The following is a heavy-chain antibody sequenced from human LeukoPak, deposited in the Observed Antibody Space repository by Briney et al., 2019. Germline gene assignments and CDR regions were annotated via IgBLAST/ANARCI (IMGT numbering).Heavy chain of an antibody. V-gene: IGHV3-30*04. CDR3: ASRPNDYGGYGHRLGYYYGMDV. J-gene: IGHJ6*04. CDR2: ISYDGSNK. D-gene: IGHD4-17*01. CDR1: GFTFSSYA. Sequence: PGGSLRLSCAASGFTFSSYAMHWVRQAPGKGLEWVAVISYDGSNKYYADSVKGRFTISRDNSKNTLYLQMNSLRAEDTAVYYCASRPNDYGGYGHRLGYYYGMDVWGKGTTVTVSS.